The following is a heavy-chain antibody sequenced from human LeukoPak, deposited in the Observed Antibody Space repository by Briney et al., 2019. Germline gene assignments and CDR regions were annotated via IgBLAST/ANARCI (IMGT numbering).Heavy chain of an antibody. CDR1: GYTFTSYG. Sequence: ASVKVSCKASGYTFTSYGISWVRQATGQGLEWMGWMNPNSANTGYAQKFQGRVSMTRNTSINTAYMELSSLRSEDTAVYYCAMRNGSGSLYFDYWGQGTLVTVSS. J-gene: IGHJ4*02. V-gene: IGHV1-8*02. CDR2: MNPNSANT. CDR3: AMRNGSGSLYFDY. D-gene: IGHD3-10*01.